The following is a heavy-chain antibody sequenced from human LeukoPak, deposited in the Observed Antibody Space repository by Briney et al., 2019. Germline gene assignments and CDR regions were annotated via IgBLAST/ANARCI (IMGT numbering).Heavy chain of an antibody. CDR3: AKPTDSSSSLDY. V-gene: IGHV3-23*01. CDR1: GFTFSSYA. D-gene: IGHD6-6*01. J-gene: IGHJ4*02. Sequence: GGSLRLSCAASGFTFSSYAMSWVRQAPGKGLEWVSAIRGSGGSTYYADSVKGRFTISRDNSKNTLYLQMNSLRAEDTAVYYCAKPTDSSSSLDYWGQGTLVTVSS. CDR2: IRGSGGST.